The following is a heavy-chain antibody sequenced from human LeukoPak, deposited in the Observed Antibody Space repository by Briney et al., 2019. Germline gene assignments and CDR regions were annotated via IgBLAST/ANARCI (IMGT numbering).Heavy chain of an antibody. CDR2: IYTSGST. J-gene: IGHJ3*02. D-gene: IGHD3-22*01. Sequence: PSETLSLTCTVSGGSISSGTNFWTWIRQPAGKGLEWIGRIYTSGSTNYNPSLKSRVTMSVDTSKNQFSLKLSSVTAADTAVYYCARAPDYYDSSGYQGAFDIWGQGTMVTVSS. CDR3: ARAPDYYDSSGYQGAFDI. CDR1: GGSISSGTNF. V-gene: IGHV4-61*02.